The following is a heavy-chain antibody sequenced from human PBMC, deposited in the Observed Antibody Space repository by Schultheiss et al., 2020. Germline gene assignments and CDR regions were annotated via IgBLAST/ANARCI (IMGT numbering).Heavy chain of an antibody. V-gene: IGHV3-21*01. CDR2: ITGSAIGP. CDR3: ARTYSNYGYYYGMDV. Sequence: GGSLRLSCAASGFTFSSYSMNWVRQAPGKGLEWVSGITGSAIGPSYTDSVKGRFTISRDNAKNSLYLQMNSLRAEDTAVYYCARTYSNYGYYYGMDVWGQGTTVTVSS. CDR1: GFTFSSYS. D-gene: IGHD4-11*01. J-gene: IGHJ6*02.